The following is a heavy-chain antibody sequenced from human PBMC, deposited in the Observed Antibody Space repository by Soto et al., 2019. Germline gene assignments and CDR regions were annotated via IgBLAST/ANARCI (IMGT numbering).Heavy chain of an antibody. Sequence: GGSLRLSCAASGFTFSNAWMNWVRQAPGKGLEWVGRIKSKTDGETTDYAAPVKGRFTISRDDSKNTLYLQMNSLKSEDTGVYYCSTENEHAYGPLWGQGTLVTVSS. V-gene: IGHV3-15*07. J-gene: IGHJ4*02. CDR2: IKSKTDGETT. CDR3: STENEHAYGPL. D-gene: IGHD3-16*01. CDR1: GFTFSNAW.